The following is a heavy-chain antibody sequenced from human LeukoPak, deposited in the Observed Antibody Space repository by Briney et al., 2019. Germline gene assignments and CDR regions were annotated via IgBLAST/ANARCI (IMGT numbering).Heavy chain of an antibody. CDR1: GFTFSSYE. CDR3: ASAPAMAGTRWNY. CDR2: ISSSGTTI. D-gene: IGHD6-19*01. Sequence: GGSLRLSCAASGFTFSSYEMNWVRQAPGKGLEWVSHISSSGTTIKYADSVKGRFTISRDNAKNSLYLQMNSLRAEDTAVYFCASAPAMAGTRWNYWGQGTLVTVSS. V-gene: IGHV3-48*03. J-gene: IGHJ4*02.